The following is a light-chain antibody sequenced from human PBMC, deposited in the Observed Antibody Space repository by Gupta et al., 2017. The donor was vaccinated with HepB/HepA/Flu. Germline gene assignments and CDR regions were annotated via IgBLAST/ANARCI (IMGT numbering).Light chain of an antibody. CDR3: SANTISSAV. CDR1: SSDVAGYNY. CDR2: SVT. V-gene: IGLV2-14*03. J-gene: IGLJ2*01. Sequence: SALPQPASVSAPPGQSPTTSCPGPSSDVAGYNYVSWYQQHPATAPKPIIHSVTTRPPGVSNRFSDSKSGNTAALTMSGLQAEDEADYYCSANTISSAVFGGGTKLTVL.